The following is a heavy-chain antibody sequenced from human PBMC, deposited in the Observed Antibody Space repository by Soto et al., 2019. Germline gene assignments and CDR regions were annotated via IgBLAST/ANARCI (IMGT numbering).Heavy chain of an antibody. CDR1: GFTFSSYS. V-gene: IGHV3-48*02. CDR2: ISSSSSTI. CDR3: ARIPSTYYYDSSGYPYFDY. J-gene: IGHJ4*02. Sequence: PVGSLRLSCAASGFTFSSYSMNWVRQAPGKGLEWVSYISSSSSTIYYADSVKGRFTTSRDNAKNSLYLQMNSLRDEDTAVYYCARIPSTYYYDSSGYPYFDYWGQGTLVTVSS. D-gene: IGHD3-22*01.